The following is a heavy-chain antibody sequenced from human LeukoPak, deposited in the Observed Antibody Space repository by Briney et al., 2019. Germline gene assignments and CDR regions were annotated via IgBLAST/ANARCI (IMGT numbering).Heavy chain of an antibody. CDR1: GGSISSYY. D-gene: IGHD6-13*01. J-gene: IGHJ4*02. V-gene: IGHV4-59*01. CDR3: ARDVVAAPGTWDY. Sequence: SETLSLTCTVSGGSISSYYWSWIRQPPGKGLEWIGYIYFSGSTNYNPSLKSRVTISVDTSKNQFSLKMSSVTAADTAVYYCARDVVAAPGTWDYWGQGTLVTVSS. CDR2: IYFSGST.